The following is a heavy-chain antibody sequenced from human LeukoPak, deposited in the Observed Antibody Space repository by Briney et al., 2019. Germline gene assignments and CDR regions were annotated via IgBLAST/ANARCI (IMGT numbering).Heavy chain of an antibody. V-gene: IGHV3-33*01. Sequence: GGSLRLSCATSGFIFSSYGMHWVRQAPGKGLEWVAVIWYDASNKYYADSVKGRFTISRDNSKNTLYLQMNSLRDDDTAVYYCVRGVGVSRFNYLDSWGQGTLVIVSS. CDR2: IWYDASNK. CDR1: GFIFSSYG. J-gene: IGHJ4*02. D-gene: IGHD6-13*01. CDR3: VRGVGVSRFNYLDS.